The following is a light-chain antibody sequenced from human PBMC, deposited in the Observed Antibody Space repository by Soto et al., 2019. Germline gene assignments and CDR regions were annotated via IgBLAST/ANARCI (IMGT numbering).Light chain of an antibody. V-gene: IGKV1-5*03. J-gene: IGKJ1*01. CDR1: QSINW. CDR3: QHYDPYSPMWT. Sequence: DIQLDQSPSTLSSSIGDRITITCRATQSINWMAWYQQKPGKAPKLLIFEASRLESGVPSRFGGSGSGTEFTLTIISLQPDDFGTYYCQHYDPYSPMWTFGQGTKVDVK. CDR2: EAS.